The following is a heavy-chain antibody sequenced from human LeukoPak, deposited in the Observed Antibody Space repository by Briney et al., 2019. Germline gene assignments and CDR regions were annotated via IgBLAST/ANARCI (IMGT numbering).Heavy chain of an antibody. D-gene: IGHD5-18*01. Sequence: ASVKVSCKASGYTFTSYYMHWVRQAPGQGLEWMGIINPSGGSTSYAQKFQGRVTMTRDMSTSTVYMELSSLRSEDTAVYYCAREPTGYSYGSTRLDYWGQGTLITVSS. CDR1: GYTFTSYY. J-gene: IGHJ4*02. V-gene: IGHV1-46*01. CDR2: INPSGGST. CDR3: AREPTGYSYGSTRLDY.